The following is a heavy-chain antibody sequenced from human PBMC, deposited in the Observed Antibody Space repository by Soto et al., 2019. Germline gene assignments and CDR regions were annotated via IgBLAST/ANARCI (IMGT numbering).Heavy chain of an antibody. D-gene: IGHD3-10*01. V-gene: IGHV3-48*01. Sequence: PGGSLRLSCAASGFTFSSYSMNWVRQAPGKGLEWVSYISSSSSTIYYADSVKGRFTISRDNAKNSLYLQMNSLRAEDTAVYYCARVHYYGSGSYYNKRSIPFDYWGQGTLVTVSS. CDR2: ISSSSSTI. J-gene: IGHJ4*02. CDR1: GFTFSSYS. CDR3: ARVHYYGSGSYYNKRSIPFDY.